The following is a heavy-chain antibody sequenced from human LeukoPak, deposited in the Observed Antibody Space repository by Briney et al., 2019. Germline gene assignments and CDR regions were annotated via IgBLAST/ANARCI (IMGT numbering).Heavy chain of an antibody. D-gene: IGHD5/OR15-5a*01. CDR2: IYRSGST. Sequence: SQTLSLTCAVSGGSISSGGYSWSWIRQPPGKGLEWIGYIYRSGSTYYNPSLKSRVTISVDRSKNQFSLKLSSVTAADTAVYYCARSPIQTERSYYFDYWGQGTLVTVSS. CDR1: GGSISSGGYS. J-gene: IGHJ4*02. V-gene: IGHV4-30-2*01. CDR3: ARSPIQTERSYYFDY.